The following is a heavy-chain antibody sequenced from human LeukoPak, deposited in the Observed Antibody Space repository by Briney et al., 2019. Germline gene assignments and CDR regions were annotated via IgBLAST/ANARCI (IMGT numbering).Heavy chain of an antibody. CDR3: ARGPNSDNYYYYYYMDV. J-gene: IGHJ6*03. CDR2: IYYSGST. Sequence: SQTLSLTCTVSGGSISSYYWSWIRQPPGKGLEWIGYIYYSGSTNYNPSPKSRVTISVDTSKNQFSLKLSSVTAADTAVYYCARGPNSDNYYYYYYMDVWGKGTTVTVSS. D-gene: IGHD3-9*01. CDR1: GGSISSYY. V-gene: IGHV4-59*01.